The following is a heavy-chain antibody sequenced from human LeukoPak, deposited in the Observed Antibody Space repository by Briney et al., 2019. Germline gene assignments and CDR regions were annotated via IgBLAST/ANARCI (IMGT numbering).Heavy chain of an antibody. D-gene: IGHD5-18*01. Sequence: GGSLRLSCAVPGFTFSSYWMNWVRQAPGKGLEWVANIKQDGSQKYYVDSVRGRFTISRDNAKNSLYLQLNSLRAEDTAVCYCARDEPGDSYGLYWGQGTLVTVSS. CDR2: IKQDGSQK. V-gene: IGHV3-7*05. CDR3: ARDEPGDSYGLY. CDR1: GFTFSSYW. J-gene: IGHJ4*02.